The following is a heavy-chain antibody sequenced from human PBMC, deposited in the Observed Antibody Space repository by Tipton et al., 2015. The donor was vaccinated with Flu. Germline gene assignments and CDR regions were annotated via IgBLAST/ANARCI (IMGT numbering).Heavy chain of an antibody. Sequence: VQLVQSGAEVKEPGESLKISCRASGDSFSTDWIGWVRQMPGTGLEWMGIIWPDDSRSTYSPSFQGQVTISVDKSINTAYLRWSTLKPSDTAMYYCVRVQSSYGRPAAVFFDLWGQGTLVTVSS. V-gene: IGHV5-51*03. CDR2: IWPDDSRS. J-gene: IGHJ5*02. D-gene: IGHD3-16*01. CDR1: GDSFSTDW. CDR3: VRVQSSYGRPAAVFFDL.